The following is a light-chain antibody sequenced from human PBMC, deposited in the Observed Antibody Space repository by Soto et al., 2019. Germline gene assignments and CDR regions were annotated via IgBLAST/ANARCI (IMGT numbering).Light chain of an antibody. CDR3: HQYASSPQR. V-gene: IGKV3-20*01. CDR2: DAS. J-gene: IGKJ1*01. Sequence: EIVLTQSPGTLSLSPGERATLSCRASQSVGRNYLAWFQQKPGQAPRLLIYDASTRATGIPDRFSGRGSGTDFPLTISRLEPEDFAVYYCHQYASSPQRFGQGTKVEIK. CDR1: QSVGRNY.